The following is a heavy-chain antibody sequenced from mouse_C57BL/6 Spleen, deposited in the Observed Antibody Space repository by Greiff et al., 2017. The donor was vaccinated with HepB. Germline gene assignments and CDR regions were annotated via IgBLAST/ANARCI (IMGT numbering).Heavy chain of an antibody. CDR3: ASSGAMDY. CDR1: GYTFTSYW. CDR2: IDPSDSYT. V-gene: IGHV1-50*01. Sequence: QVQLQQSGAELVKPGASVKLSCKASGYTFTSYWMQWVKQRPGQGLEWIGEIDPSDSYTNYNQKFKGKATLTVDTSSSTAYMQLSSLTSEDSAVYYCASSGAMDYWGQGTSVTVSS. J-gene: IGHJ4*01.